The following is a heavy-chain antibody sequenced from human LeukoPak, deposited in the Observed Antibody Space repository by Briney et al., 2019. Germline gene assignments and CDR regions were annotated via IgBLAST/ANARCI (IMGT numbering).Heavy chain of an antibody. Sequence: ASVKVSCKASGYTFSGYYIHWVRQAPGQGLEWMGGINPNSGGTKYTQKFQDRVTMTRDTSISTVYMELSRLRSDDTAVYYCARDYRPSDCSGGSCPYYYLDNWGQGTLVTVSS. CDR1: GYTFSGYY. J-gene: IGHJ4*02. CDR3: ARDYRPSDCSGGSCPYYYLDN. V-gene: IGHV1-2*02. CDR2: INPNSGGT. D-gene: IGHD2-15*01.